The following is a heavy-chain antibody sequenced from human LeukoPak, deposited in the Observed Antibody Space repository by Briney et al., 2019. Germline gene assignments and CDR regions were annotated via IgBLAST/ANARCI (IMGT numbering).Heavy chain of an antibody. V-gene: IGHV4-30-4*01. CDR1: GGSISSGNYY. J-gene: IGHJ4*02. CDR3: ASRDSSGYPDY. D-gene: IGHD3-22*01. Sequence: SETLSLTCTVSGGSISSGNYYWSWIRQPPGKGLEWIGYIYYSGSTFYNPSLKSRVTISVDTSKNQFSLKLTSVTAADTAVYYCASRDSSGYPDYWGQGTLVTVFS. CDR2: IYYSGST.